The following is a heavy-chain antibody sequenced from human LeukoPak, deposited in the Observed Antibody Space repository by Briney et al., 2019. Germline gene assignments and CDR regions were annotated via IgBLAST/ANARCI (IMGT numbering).Heavy chain of an antibody. Sequence: PGGSLRLSCAASGLTVRNYWMSWVRQAPGKGLEWVAFIRYDGSNKYYADSVKGRFTISRDNSKNTLYLQMNSLRAEDTAVYYCAKDDDYGDYVDYWGQGTLVTVSS. CDR3: AKDDDYGDYVDY. CDR1: GLTVRNYW. V-gene: IGHV3-30*02. CDR2: IRYDGSNK. D-gene: IGHD4-17*01. J-gene: IGHJ4*02.